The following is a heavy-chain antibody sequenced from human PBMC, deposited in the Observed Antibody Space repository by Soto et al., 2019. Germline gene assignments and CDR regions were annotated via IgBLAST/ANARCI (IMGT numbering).Heavy chain of an antibody. CDR2: IGPSGKT. J-gene: IGHJ6*02. V-gene: IGHV3-23*01. CDR1: GFTFSNSG. CDR3: AKLLHNSYYNVMDV. Sequence: EVQLLESGGDLVQPGGSLRLVCAASGFTFSNSGMRWVRQAPGQGLEWVSSIGPSGKTYYSDAVKGRFTISRDISKNTLFLQMDSLRAEDTATYYCAKLLHNSYYNVMDVWGQGTTVTVSS. D-gene: IGHD4-4*01.